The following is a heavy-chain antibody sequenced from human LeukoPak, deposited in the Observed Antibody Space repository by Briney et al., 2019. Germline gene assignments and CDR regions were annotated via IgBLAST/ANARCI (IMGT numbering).Heavy chain of an antibody. D-gene: IGHD3-16*02. CDR3: ARGQMITFGGVIVISTFDI. V-gene: IGHV1-2*02. J-gene: IGHJ3*02. CDR2: INPDSGGT. CDR1: GYTFTGYD. Sequence: GASVKVSCKTSGYTFTGYDIQWVRQAPGQGHEWMGYINPDSGGTNYAQNFKGRVTMTRDTSISPAYMELNRLRSDDTAVYYCARGQMITFGGVIVISTFDIWGQGTMVTVS.